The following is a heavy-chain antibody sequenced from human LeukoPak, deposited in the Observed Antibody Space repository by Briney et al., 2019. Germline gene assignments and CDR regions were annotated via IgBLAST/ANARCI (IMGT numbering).Heavy chain of an antibody. CDR2: IYPGDSDT. Sequence: GESLKISCKGSGYSFTSYWIGWVRQMPGEGLEWMGIIYPGDSDTRYSSSFQGQVTISADKSISTAYLQWSSLKASDTAMYYCASGYSSGWYYFDYWGQGTLVTVSS. CDR3: ASGYSSGWYYFDY. D-gene: IGHD6-19*01. V-gene: IGHV5-51*01. CDR1: GYSFTSYW. J-gene: IGHJ4*02.